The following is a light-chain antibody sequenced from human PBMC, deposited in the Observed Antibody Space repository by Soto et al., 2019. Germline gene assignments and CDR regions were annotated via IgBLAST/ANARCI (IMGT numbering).Light chain of an antibody. CDR1: SSDVGKYDY. CDR2: EVR. V-gene: IGLV2-14*01. CDR3: TSYTPTGALV. Sequence: QSALTQPPSASGSPGQSVTISCTGTSSDVGKYDYVSWFQHHPGKAPKLIIYEVRNRLSGVSNRFSGSKSGNTASLTISGLQSEDEADYYCTSYTPTGALVFGSGTKLTVL. J-gene: IGLJ6*01.